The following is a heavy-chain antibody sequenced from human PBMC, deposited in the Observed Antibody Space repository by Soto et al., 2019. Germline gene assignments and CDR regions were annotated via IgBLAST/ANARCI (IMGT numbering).Heavy chain of an antibody. CDR2: MNPNSGNT. Sequence: QVQLVQSGAEVKKPGASVKVSCTASGYTFTSYDINWVRQATGQGLEYLGWMNPNSGNTAYVQKFQGRGTMTWDTSITTAYMELSSLRSEDPAVYFCARGIKYGAYSRWFDPWGQGTLVTVSS. CDR3: ARGIKYGAYSRWFDP. J-gene: IGHJ5*02. V-gene: IGHV1-8*01. D-gene: IGHD4-17*01. CDR1: GYTFTSYD.